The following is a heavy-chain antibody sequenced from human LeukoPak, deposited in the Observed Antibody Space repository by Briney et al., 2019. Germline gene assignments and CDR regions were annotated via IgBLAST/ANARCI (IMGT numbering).Heavy chain of an antibody. V-gene: IGHV3-20*04. J-gene: IGHJ4*02. CDR1: GFTFEDYG. CDR2: INWNGDNP. D-gene: IGHD1-26*01. Sequence: GGSLRLSCEASGFTFEDYGMTWVRQRPVKGLEYVCEINWNGDNPVYENSLRGRFTISRDNAKNSVYLQMSSLRVDDTAFYYCARRSVAGATTGYYYDSWGQGTLVTVSS. CDR3: ARRSVAGATTGYYYDS.